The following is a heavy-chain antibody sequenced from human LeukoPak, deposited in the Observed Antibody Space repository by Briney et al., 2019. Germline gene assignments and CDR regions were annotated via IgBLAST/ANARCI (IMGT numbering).Heavy chain of an antibody. Sequence: SQTLSLTFAISGYSVSSNSADWNWIRQSPSRGLEWLARTYYRSKWYNDYAFSVKNRITVNPDTSKNQFSLQLNSVTPEDTAVYYCARDLPRASGGTSFDYWGQGTLVTVSS. D-gene: IGHD6-13*01. J-gene: IGHJ4*02. CDR3: ARDLPRASGGTSFDY. CDR1: GYSVSSNSAD. CDR2: TYYRSKWYN. V-gene: IGHV6-1*01.